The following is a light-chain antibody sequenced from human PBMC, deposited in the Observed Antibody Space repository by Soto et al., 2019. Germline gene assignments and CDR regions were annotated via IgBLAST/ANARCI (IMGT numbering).Light chain of an antibody. J-gene: IGLJ2*01. CDR1: SSNIGSNT. V-gene: IGLV1-44*01. CDR3: ATWDDSLNGMI. Sequence: QSVLTQPPSASGTPGQRVTISCSGSSSNIGSNTVNWYQHLPGTAPKVLVYSSNHRPSGVPDRFSGSKSGTSASLAISGLQSEDEADYYCATWDDSLNGMIFGGGTKLTVL. CDR2: SSN.